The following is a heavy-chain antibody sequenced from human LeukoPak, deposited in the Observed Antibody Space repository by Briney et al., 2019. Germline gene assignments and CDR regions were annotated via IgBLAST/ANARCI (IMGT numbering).Heavy chain of an antibody. V-gene: IGHV1-69*13. Sequence: SVKVSCKASGGTFSSYAISWVRQAPGQGLEWMGGITPIFGTANYAQKFQGRVTITADESTSTAYMELSSLRSEDTAVYYCARGSCSSTSCYGFYYYGMDVWGQGTTVTVSS. J-gene: IGHJ6*02. CDR2: ITPIFGTA. D-gene: IGHD2-2*01. CDR3: ARGSCSSTSCYGFYYYGMDV. CDR1: GGTFSSYA.